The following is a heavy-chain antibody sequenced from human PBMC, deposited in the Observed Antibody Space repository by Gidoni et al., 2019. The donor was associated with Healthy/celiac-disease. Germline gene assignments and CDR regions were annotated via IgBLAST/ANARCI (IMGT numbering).Heavy chain of an antibody. D-gene: IGHD5-12*01. J-gene: IGHJ6*04. Sequence: WVRQAPVKGLEWVAVISYDGSKKYYADSVKGRLTISRDNAKNTLYLQMNSLRAEETAVYYCAKGGSYSGYDFGMDVWGKGTTVTVSS. CDR2: ISYDGSKK. CDR3: AKGGSYSGYDFGMDV. V-gene: IGHV3-30*18.